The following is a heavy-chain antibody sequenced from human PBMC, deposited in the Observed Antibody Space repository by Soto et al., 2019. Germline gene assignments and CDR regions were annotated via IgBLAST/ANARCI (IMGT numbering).Heavy chain of an antibody. Sequence: GGSLRLSCTASGFTFGDYAMSWFRQAPGKGLEWVGFIRSKAYGGTTEYAASVKGRFTISRDDSKSIAYLQMNSLKTEDTAVYYCTRDIAVAGENYFDYWGQGTLVTVSS. V-gene: IGHV3-49*03. CDR1: GFTFGDYA. CDR2: IRSKAYGGTT. CDR3: TRDIAVAGENYFDY. J-gene: IGHJ4*02. D-gene: IGHD6-19*01.